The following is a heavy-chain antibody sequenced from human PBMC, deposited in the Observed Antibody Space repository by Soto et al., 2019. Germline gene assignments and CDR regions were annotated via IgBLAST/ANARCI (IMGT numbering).Heavy chain of an antibody. D-gene: IGHD2-2*01. Sequence: QVQLVQSGAEVKKPGASVKVSCKASGYTFTSYYMHWVRRAPGQGLEWMGIINPSGGSTSYAQKFQGRVTMTRDTSPSTVYMELSSLRSEDTAVYYCASYCSSTSCYNHAFDIWGQGTMVTVSS. CDR3: ASYCSSTSCYNHAFDI. CDR2: INPSGGST. J-gene: IGHJ3*02. CDR1: GYTFTSYY. V-gene: IGHV1-46*03.